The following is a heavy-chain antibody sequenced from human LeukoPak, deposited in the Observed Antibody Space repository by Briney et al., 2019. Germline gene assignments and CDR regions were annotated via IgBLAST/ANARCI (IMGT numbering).Heavy chain of an antibody. J-gene: IGHJ4*02. V-gene: IGHV4-31*03. CDR2: IYYSGST. CDR1: GGSISSGGYY. Sequence: SETLSLTCTVSGGSISSGGYYWSWIRQHPGKGLEWIGYIYYSGSTYYNPSLKSRVTISVDTPKNQFSLKLSSVTAADTAVYYCARDYKVATRSVFDYWGQGTLVTVSS. D-gene: IGHD5-12*01. CDR3: ARDYKVATRSVFDY.